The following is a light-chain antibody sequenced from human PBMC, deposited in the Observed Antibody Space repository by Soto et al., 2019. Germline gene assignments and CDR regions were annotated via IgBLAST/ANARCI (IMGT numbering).Light chain of an antibody. CDR3: QQYGGSPPYT. Sequence: EIVLTQSPGTLSLSPGERATLSCRTSQSVSSNYLAWYQQRPGQAPRLLIYGASSRATGIPDRFSGSGSGTDFTLTISRLEPEDFAVYYCQQYGGSPPYTFGQGTKVDI. CDR1: QSVSSNY. CDR2: GAS. J-gene: IGKJ2*01. V-gene: IGKV3-20*01.